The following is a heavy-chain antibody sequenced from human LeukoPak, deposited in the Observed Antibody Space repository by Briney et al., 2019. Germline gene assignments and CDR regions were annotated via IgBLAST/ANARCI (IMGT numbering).Heavy chain of an antibody. J-gene: IGHJ3*01. V-gene: IGHV4-38-2*02. Sequence: SETLSLTCTVSGYSISSGYYWGWIRQPPGKGLEWIGSIYHSGSTSYNPSLKSRVTISVDTSKNQFSLKLISVTAADTAVYYCGRATGIAAAGIVDAFDVWGQGTMVIVSS. CDR3: GRATGIAAAGIVDAFDV. D-gene: IGHD6-25*01. CDR2: IYHSGST. CDR1: GYSISSGYY.